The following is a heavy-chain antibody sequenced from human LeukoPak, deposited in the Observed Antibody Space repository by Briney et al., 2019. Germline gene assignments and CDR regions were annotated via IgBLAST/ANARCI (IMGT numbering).Heavy chain of an antibody. Sequence: SETLSLTCTVSGGSISSSSYYWGWIRQPPGKGLDWIGVINYRGNTYYNPSLKSRVTISVDTSKNQFSLKLSSVTAADTAVYYCARRDSYSSGYYYFDYWGQGTLVTVSS. V-gene: IGHV4-39*01. CDR2: INYRGNT. D-gene: IGHD3-22*01. CDR1: GGSISSSSYY. J-gene: IGHJ4*02. CDR3: ARRDSYSSGYYYFDY.